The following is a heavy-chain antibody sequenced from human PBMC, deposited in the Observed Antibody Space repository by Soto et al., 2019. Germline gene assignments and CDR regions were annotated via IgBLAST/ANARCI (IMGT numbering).Heavy chain of an antibody. CDR2: IWYDGSNK. V-gene: IGHV3-33*01. Sequence: GGSLRLSCAASGFTFSSYGMHWVRQAPGKGLEWVAVIWYDGSNKYYADSVKGRFTISRDNSKNTLYLQMNSLRAEDTAVYYCARVSGYDFWSGYYSDYYYYGMDVWGQGTTVTVSS. D-gene: IGHD3-3*01. CDR1: GFTFSSYG. J-gene: IGHJ6*02. CDR3: ARVSGYDFWSGYYSDYYYYGMDV.